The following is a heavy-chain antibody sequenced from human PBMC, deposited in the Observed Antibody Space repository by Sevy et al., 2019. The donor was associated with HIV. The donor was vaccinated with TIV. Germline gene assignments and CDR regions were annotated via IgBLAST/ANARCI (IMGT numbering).Heavy chain of an antibody. CDR2: MYHKGTT. D-gene: IGHD6-19*01. CDR3: AAVAGTDILGYCYQH. CDR1: GLSITGSYW. J-gene: IGHJ4*02. Sequence: SETLSLTCAVSGLSITGSYWWSWVRQSPGKGLEWLGDMYHKGTTNYNPSLKSRVTISIDKSKSQFSLKINSITAADTGLYFCAAVAGTDILGYCYQHRGRGTQVTVSS. V-gene: IGHV4-4*02.